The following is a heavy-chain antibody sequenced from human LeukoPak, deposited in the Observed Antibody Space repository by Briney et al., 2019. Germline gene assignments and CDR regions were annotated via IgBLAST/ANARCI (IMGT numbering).Heavy chain of an antibody. V-gene: IGHV4-34*01. J-gene: IGHJ4*02. CDR3: ARRKGITIFGVFSPYLY. D-gene: IGHD3-3*01. Sequence: PSETLSLTCAVYGGSFSGYYWSWIRQPPGKGLEWIGEINHSGSTNYNPSLKSRVTISVDTSKNQFSLKLRSVIAADTAVYYCARRKGITIFGVFSPYLYWGQGTLVTVSS. CDR1: GGSFSGYY. CDR2: INHSGST.